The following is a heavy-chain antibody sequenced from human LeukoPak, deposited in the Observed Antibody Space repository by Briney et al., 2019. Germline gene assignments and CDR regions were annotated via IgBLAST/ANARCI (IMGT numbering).Heavy chain of an antibody. D-gene: IGHD3-10*01. Sequence: GGSLILSCAASGFTFSSYAMHWVRQAPGKGLEWVAVISYDGTNKYYADSVKGRFTISRDNSKNTLYLQMNSLRAEDTAVYYCARVHWSGGGYFDYWGQGTLVTVSS. CDR1: GFTFSSYA. J-gene: IGHJ4*02. CDR2: ISYDGTNK. V-gene: IGHV3-30*04. CDR3: ARVHWSGGGYFDY.